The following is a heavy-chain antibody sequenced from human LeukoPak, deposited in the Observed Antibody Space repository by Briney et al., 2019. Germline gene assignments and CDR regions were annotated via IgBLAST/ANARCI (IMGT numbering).Heavy chain of an antibody. CDR3: AKGSSWYGGEYFQL. V-gene: IGHV3-30*18. Sequence: PGGSLRLSCAASGFTFSSYGMHWVRQAPGKGLEWVAVISYDGSNKYYADSVKGRFTISRDNSKNTLYLQMNSLRAEDTAVYYCAKGSSWYGGEYFQLWGQGTLVTVSS. CDR2: ISYDGSNK. J-gene: IGHJ1*01. D-gene: IGHD6-13*01. CDR1: GFTFSSYG.